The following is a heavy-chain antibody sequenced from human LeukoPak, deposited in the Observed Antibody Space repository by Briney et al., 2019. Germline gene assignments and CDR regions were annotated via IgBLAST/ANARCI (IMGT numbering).Heavy chain of an antibody. J-gene: IGHJ5*02. Sequence: GASVKVSCKASGYSFTGYYIHWVRQAPGQRLEWMGWINPNSGGTNYAQKFQGRVTMTRDTSISTAYMDLSRLRSDDTALYYCVRYCNSGGCYSAWGQGTLVTVSS. CDR1: GYSFTGYY. D-gene: IGHD2-15*01. V-gene: IGHV1-2*02. CDR2: INPNSGGT. CDR3: VRYCNSGGCYSA.